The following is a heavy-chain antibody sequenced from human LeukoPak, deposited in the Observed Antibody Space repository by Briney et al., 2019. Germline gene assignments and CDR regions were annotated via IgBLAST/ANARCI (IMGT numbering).Heavy chain of an antibody. CDR3: AKATPLNYYGSASYYDY. D-gene: IGHD3-10*01. CDR1: GFTFRSYA. Sequence: GGSPRLSCAASGFTFRSYAMSWVRQAPGKGLEWVSAISGSGGGTYYADSVKGRFTISRDNSKNTLYLQMNSLRAEDTAVYYCAKATPLNYYGSASYYDYWGERTLVTVSS. J-gene: IGHJ4*02. CDR2: ISGSGGGT. V-gene: IGHV3-23*01.